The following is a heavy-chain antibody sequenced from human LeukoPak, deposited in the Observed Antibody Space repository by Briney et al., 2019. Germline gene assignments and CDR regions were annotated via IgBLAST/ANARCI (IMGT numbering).Heavy chain of an antibody. D-gene: IGHD6-13*01. CDR3: AREGIAAAGTGGDY. Sequence: PGGSLRLSCAASGFTFSSYCMNWVRQAPGKGLEWVSSISSSSSYIYYADSVKGRFTISRDNAKNSLYLQMNSLRAEDTAVYYCAREGIAAAGTGGDYWGQGTLVTVSS. J-gene: IGHJ4*02. CDR1: GFTFSSYC. V-gene: IGHV3-21*01. CDR2: ISSSSSYI.